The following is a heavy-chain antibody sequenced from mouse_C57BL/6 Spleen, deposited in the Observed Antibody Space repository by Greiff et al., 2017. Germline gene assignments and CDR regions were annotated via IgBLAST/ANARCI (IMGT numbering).Heavy chain of an antibody. Sequence: VQLQQSGAELARPGASVKMSCKASGYTFTSYTMHWVKQRPGQGLEWIGYINPSSGYTKYNQKFKVKATLTADKSSSTAYMQLSSLTSEDSAVYYCARWGDYDPFDYWGQGTTLTVSS. CDR3: ARWGDYDPFDY. CDR1: GYTFTSYT. V-gene: IGHV1-4*01. D-gene: IGHD2-4*01. CDR2: INPSSGYT. J-gene: IGHJ2*01.